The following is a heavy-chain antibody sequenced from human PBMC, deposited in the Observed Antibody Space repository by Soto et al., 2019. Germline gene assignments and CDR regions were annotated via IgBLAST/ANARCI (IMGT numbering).Heavy chain of an antibody. Sequence: SETLSLTCTVSGGSISSYYWSWIRQPPGKGLEWIGSIYYSGSTYYNPSLKSRVTISVDTSKNQFSLKLSSVTAADTAVYYCATMGLRIAAAGTRTNFDYWGQGTLVTVSS. D-gene: IGHD6-13*01. CDR3: ATMGLRIAAAGTRTNFDY. J-gene: IGHJ4*02. CDR1: GGSISSYY. V-gene: IGHV4-59*05. CDR2: IYYSGST.